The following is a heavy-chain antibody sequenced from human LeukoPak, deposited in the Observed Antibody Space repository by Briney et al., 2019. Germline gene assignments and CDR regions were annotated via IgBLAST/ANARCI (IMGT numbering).Heavy chain of an antibody. J-gene: IGHJ4*02. CDR2: ISAYNGNT. CDR1: GYTFTSYG. Sequence: ASVKVSCKASGYTFTSYGISWVRQAPGQGLEWMGWISAYNGNTNYAQKLQGRVTMTTDTSTSTAYMELRSLRPDDTAVYYCARDSFLGYGDYEGLGYWGQGTLVTVSS. D-gene: IGHD4-17*01. CDR3: ARDSFLGYGDYEGLGY. V-gene: IGHV1-18*01.